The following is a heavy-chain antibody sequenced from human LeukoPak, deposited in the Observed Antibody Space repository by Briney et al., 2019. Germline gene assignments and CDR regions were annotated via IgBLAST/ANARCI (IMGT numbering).Heavy chain of an antibody. Sequence: ASVKVSCKASGYTFTSSDINWLRQAPGQGPEWMGWLNPNSGKTGYAQKFQGRVTLTPDTATSTAYMELSNLRFEDTAVYYCARGRPGLAAAGTYDFWGQGTLITVSS. D-gene: IGHD6-13*01. CDR1: GYTFTSSD. J-gene: IGHJ4*02. CDR3: ARGRPGLAAAGTYDF. V-gene: IGHV1-8*01. CDR2: LNPNSGKT.